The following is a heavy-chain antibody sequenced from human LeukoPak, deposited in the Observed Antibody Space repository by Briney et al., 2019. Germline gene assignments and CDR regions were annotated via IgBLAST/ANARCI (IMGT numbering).Heavy chain of an antibody. D-gene: IGHD2-21*02. V-gene: IGHV1-3*01. Sequence: ASVKVSCKASGYTFTSYAMHWVRQAPGQRLEWMGWINAGNGNTKYSQKFQGRVTITRDTSASTAYMELSSLRSEDTAVYYCARSIVVVTAIEGYFDYWGQGTLVTVSS. J-gene: IGHJ4*02. CDR3: ARSIVVVTAIEGYFDY. CDR1: GYTFTSYA. CDR2: INAGNGNT.